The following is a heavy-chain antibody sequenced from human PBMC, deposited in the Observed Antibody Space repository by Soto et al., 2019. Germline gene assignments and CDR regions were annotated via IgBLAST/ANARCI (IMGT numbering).Heavy chain of an antibody. CDR3: SKDLRPGDLVY. CDR1: GFRFSDCA. CDR2: ISASGRAT. Sequence: PGGSLRLSCAVSGFRFSDCAISWVRQAPGKSLEWVSTISASGRATYYADSVKGRFTISRDNSQNMLFLHMDNLRGEDSALYYCSKDLRPGDLVYWGQGTLVTVSS. D-gene: IGHD1-1*01. V-gene: IGHV3-23*01. J-gene: IGHJ4*02.